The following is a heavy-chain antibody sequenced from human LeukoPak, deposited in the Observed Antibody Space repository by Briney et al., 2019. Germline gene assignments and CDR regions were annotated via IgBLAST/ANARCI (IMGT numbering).Heavy chain of an antibody. CDR3: ARDCYYDSSGYYGYAFDI. D-gene: IGHD3-22*01. CDR1: GGSISSSNW. J-gene: IGHJ3*02. Sequence: SETLSLTCAVSGGSISSSNWWSWVRQPPGKGLEWIGEIYHSGSTNYNPSLKSRVTISVDKSKNQFSLRLSSVTAADTAVYYCARDCYYDSSGYYGYAFDIWGQGTMVTVSS. CDR2: IYHSGST. V-gene: IGHV4-4*02.